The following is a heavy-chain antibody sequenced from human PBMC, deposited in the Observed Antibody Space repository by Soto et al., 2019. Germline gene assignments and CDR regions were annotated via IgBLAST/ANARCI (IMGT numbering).Heavy chain of an antibody. CDR2: IWYDGSKE. J-gene: IGHJ6*02. V-gene: IGHV3-33*01. Sequence: PGGSLRLSCAASGFTFSDYGMNWVRQAPGKGLEWVAIIWYDGSKEYYADSVKGRFTISRDNSKKTLYLQMNSLRAEDTSVYFCARIYLGPPSPRYGMDVWGQGTTVTVSS. CDR3: ARIYLGPPSPRYGMDV. CDR1: GFTFSDYG.